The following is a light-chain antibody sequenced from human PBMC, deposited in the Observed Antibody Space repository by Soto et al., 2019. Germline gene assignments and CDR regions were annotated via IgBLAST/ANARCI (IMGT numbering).Light chain of an antibody. Sequence: DIQMTQSPSTLSASVGDRVTITCRASQCISSRLAWYQQKPGKAPKILIYDASNLESGVPSRFSASGSGTEFTLTISSLQPDEFATYYCQQYNSYSLTFGGGTKVEIK. V-gene: IGKV1-5*01. CDR1: QCISSR. J-gene: IGKJ4*01. CDR2: DAS. CDR3: QQYNSYSLT.